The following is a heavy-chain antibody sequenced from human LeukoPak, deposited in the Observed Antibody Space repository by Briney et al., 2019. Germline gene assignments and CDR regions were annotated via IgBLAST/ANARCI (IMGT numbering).Heavy chain of an antibody. CDR2: ISAYNGNT. Sequence: GESLKISCQGSGYSFTSYWIGWVRQAPGQGLEWMGWISAYNGNTNYAQKLQGRVTMTTDTSTSTAYMELRSLRSDDTAVYYCARDPPRIVVVVATTNYYGMDVWGQGTTVTVSS. CDR3: ARDPPRIVVVVATTNYYGMDV. CDR1: GYSFTSYW. D-gene: IGHD2-15*01. J-gene: IGHJ6*02. V-gene: IGHV1-18*01.